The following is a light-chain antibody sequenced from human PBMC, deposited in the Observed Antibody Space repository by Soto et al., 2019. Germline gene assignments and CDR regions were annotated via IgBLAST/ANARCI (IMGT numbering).Light chain of an antibody. CDR1: QSVSNNY. J-gene: IGKJ5*01. V-gene: IGKV3-11*01. CDR2: GAS. CDR3: QQRSNWPII. Sequence: EIVLTQSPGTLSLSPGERATLSCRASQSVSNNYLAWYQQKPGQAPRLLIYGASNRATGIPARFSGSGSGTDFTLTISSLEPEDFAVYYCQQRSNWPIIFGQGTRLEI.